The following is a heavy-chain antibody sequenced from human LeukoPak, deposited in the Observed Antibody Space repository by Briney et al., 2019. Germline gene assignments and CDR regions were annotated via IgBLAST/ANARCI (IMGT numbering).Heavy chain of an antibody. CDR1: GYTFTSYY. J-gene: IGHJ4*02. V-gene: IGHV1-46*01. CDR3: ARDSSNGDLDY. Sequence: ASVKVSCKASGYTFTSYYMHWVRQAPGQGLEWMGIINPSGGSTSYAQKFQGRVTMTRDTSTSAVYMELSSLRSEDPAVYYCARDSSNGDLDYWGQGTLVTVSS. D-gene: IGHD6-13*01. CDR2: INPSGGST.